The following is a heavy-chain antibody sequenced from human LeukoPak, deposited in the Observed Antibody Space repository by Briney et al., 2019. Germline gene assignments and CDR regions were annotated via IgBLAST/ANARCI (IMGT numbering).Heavy chain of an antibody. CDR3: ASYGIVADGTYFDF. J-gene: IGHJ4*02. CDR1: GGSISSSSYY. CDR2: IYYSGST. Sequence: PSETLSLTCTVSGGSISSSSYYWGWSRQPPGKGLEWIGSIYYSGSTYYNPSLKSRVTISVDTSKNQFSLKLSSVTAADTAVYYCASYGIVADGTYFDFWGQGTLVTVSS. D-gene: IGHD6-13*01. V-gene: IGHV4-39*07.